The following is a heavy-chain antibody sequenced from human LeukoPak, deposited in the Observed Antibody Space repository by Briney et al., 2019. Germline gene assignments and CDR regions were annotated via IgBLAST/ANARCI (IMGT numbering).Heavy chain of an antibody. J-gene: IGHJ5*02. V-gene: IGHV4-59*12. D-gene: IGHD3-22*01. CDR3: ARNLRWYDSSGYFDP. CDR2: IYYSGST. CDR1: GGSINSYY. Sequence: SETLSLTCTVSGGSINSYYWSWIRQPPGKGLEWIGYIYYSGSTNYNPSLKSRVTISVDTSKNQFSLKLSSVTAADTAVYYCARNLRWYDSSGYFDPWGQGTLVTVSS.